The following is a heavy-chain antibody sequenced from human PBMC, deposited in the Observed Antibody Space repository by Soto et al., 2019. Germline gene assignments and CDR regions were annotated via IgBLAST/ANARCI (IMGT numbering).Heavy chain of an antibody. Sequence: GGSLRLSCAASGFTFSSYAMSWVRQAPGKGLEWVSAICGSGGSTYYADSVKGRFTISRFNSKNTLYLQMNSLRAEDTAVYYCAKDLPNYRDYYYYGMDVWGQGTTVTVSS. CDR1: GFTFSSYA. CDR3: AKDLPNYRDYYYYGMDV. CDR2: ICGSGGST. D-gene: IGHD4-4*01. J-gene: IGHJ6*02. V-gene: IGHV3-23*01.